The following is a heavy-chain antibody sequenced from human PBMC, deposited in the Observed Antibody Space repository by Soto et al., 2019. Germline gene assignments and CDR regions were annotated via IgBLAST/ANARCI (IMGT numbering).Heavy chain of an antibody. J-gene: IGHJ4*02. CDR1: GFTFSSYS. D-gene: IGHD2-2*01. Sequence: GGSLRLSCAASGFTFSSYSMNWVRQAPGKGLEWVSSISSSSSYIYYADSVKGRFTISRDNAKNSLYLQMNSLRAEDTAVYYCAREAVPAENIDYWGQGTLVTVSS. V-gene: IGHV3-21*01. CDR3: AREAVPAENIDY. CDR2: ISSSSSYI.